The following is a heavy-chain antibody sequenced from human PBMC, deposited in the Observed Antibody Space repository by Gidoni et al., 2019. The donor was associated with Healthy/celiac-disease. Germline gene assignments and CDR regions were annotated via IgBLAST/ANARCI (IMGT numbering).Heavy chain of an antibody. D-gene: IGHD1-26*01. J-gene: IGHJ4*02. Sequence: QVQLVESGGGVVQPGRYLRLSGAASGFTFSSYGMHWVRQGPGTGLEWWAVIWYDGSNKYYADSVKGRFTISRDNSKNTLYLQMNSLRAEDTAVYYCARTNSGSYGYYFDYWGQGTLVTVSS. V-gene: IGHV3-33*01. CDR2: IWYDGSNK. CDR3: ARTNSGSYGYYFDY. CDR1: GFTFSSYG.